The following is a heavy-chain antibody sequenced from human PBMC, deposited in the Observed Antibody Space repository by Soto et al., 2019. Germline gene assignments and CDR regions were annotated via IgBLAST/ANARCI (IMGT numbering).Heavy chain of an antibody. V-gene: IGHV1-3*01. Sequence: QVQLVQSGAEVKKPGASVKVSCKASGYTFTSYAMHWERQAPGQRLEWMGWINAGNGNTKYSQKFHGRATLTRDTSASTAYMELSSLRSEDTAVYYCARGQWLQNYYYYYMDVWGKGTTGTVSS. CDR2: INAGNGNT. D-gene: IGHD3-22*01. J-gene: IGHJ6*03. CDR1: GYTFTSYA. CDR3: ARGQWLQNYYYYYMDV.